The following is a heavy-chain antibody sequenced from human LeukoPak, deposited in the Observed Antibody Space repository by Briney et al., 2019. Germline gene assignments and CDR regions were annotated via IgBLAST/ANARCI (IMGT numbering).Heavy chain of an antibody. V-gene: IGHV3-21*01. Sequence: AGSLRLSCAPSAFSFTSYSMSWVRQAAGGGLGWVSSISSSSSYIYYEDSVKGRFTTSRDNAKNSLYLQMNSLRAEDTAVYYCATAYDSSGYYYWVPNYWGQGTLVTVSS. CDR1: AFSFTSYS. J-gene: IGHJ4*02. CDR2: ISSSSSYI. CDR3: ATAYDSSGYYYWVPNY. D-gene: IGHD3-22*01.